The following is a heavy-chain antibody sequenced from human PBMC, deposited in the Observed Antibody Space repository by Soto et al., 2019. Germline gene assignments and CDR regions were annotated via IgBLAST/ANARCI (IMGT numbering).Heavy chain of an antibody. Sequence: VGSLRLSYAAYGFTFSSYAMHWVSQAPGKGLEWVPVISYDGSNKYYADSVKGRFTISRDNSKNTLYLQMNSLRAEDTAVYYCARDLQGQPLTRIYYYYYGMDVWGQGTTVTVSS. V-gene: IGHV3-30-3*01. CDR2: ISYDGSNK. D-gene: IGHD6-13*01. CDR3: ARDLQGQPLTRIYYYYYGMDV. CDR1: GFTFSSYA. J-gene: IGHJ6*02.